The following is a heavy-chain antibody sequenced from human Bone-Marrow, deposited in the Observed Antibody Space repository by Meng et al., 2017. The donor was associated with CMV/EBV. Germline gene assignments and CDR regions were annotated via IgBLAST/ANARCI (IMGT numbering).Heavy chain of an antibody. V-gene: IGHV3-21*01. D-gene: IGHD1-1*01. J-gene: IGHJ4*02. Sequence: LSCAASGFNFSSYSMNWVRQAPGKGLEWVSSISSSSSYIYYADSVKGRFTISRDNAKNSLYLQMNSLRAEDTAVYYCARDGNLLELDYWGQGTLVTVSS. CDR3: ARDGNLLELDY. CDR2: ISSSSSYI. CDR1: GFNFSSYS.